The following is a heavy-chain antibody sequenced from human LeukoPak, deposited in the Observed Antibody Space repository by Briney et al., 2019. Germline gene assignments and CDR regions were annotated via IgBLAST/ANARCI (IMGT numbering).Heavy chain of an antibody. D-gene: IGHD6-6*01. J-gene: IGHJ4*02. CDR3: ARGVDGHLVLFIDY. Sequence: GRSLRLSCAASGFTFCSYAMHWVRQAPGKGLEWVAVISYDGSNKYYADSVKGRFTISRDNSKNTLYLQMNSLRAEDTAVYYCARGVDGHLVLFIDYWGQGTLVTVSS. CDR2: ISYDGSNK. CDR1: GFTFCSYA. V-gene: IGHV3-30-3*01.